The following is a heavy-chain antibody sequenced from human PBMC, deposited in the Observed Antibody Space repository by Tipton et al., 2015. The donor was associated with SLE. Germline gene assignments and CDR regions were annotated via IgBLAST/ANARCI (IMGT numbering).Heavy chain of an antibody. D-gene: IGHD3-10*01. CDR3: AKDPTLVQGVIMGGEFDY. J-gene: IGHJ4*02. Sequence: SLRLSCAASGFTFDDYAMHWVRQAPGKGLGWVSGISWNSGNIDYADSVKGRFTISRDNAKNSLYLQMNSLRVEDTALYYCAKDPTLVQGVIMGGEFDYWRQGTLVSVSS. CDR1: GFTFDDYA. CDR2: ISWNSGNI. V-gene: IGHV3-9*01.